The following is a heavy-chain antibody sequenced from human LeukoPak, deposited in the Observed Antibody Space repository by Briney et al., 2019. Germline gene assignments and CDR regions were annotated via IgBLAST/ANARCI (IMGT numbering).Heavy chain of an antibody. D-gene: IGHD6-19*01. CDR2: ISAYDGNT. CDR1: GYTFTSYG. CDR3: ARGAYSSGWYAWYYYYYMDV. V-gene: IGHV1-18*01. J-gene: IGHJ6*03. Sequence: ASVKVSCKASGYTFTSYGISWVRQAPGQGLEWMGWISAYDGNTNYAQKLQGRVTMTTDTSTSTAYMELRSLRSDDTAVYYCARGAYSSGWYAWYYYYYMDVWGKGTTVTVSS.